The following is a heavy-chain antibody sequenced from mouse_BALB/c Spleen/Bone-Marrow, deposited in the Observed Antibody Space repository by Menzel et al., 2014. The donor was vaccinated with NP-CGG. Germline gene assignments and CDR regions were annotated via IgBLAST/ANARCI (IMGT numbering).Heavy chain of an antibody. CDR2: ISSGGSYT. D-gene: IGHD2-14*01. CDR3: ARAYRYDGGYYDSMDY. CDR1: GFTFSSYA. J-gene: IGHJ4*01. V-gene: IGHV5-9-4*01. Sequence: DVKLVESGGGSVKPGGSLKLSCAASGFTFSSYAMSWVRQSPEKRLEWVAEISSGGSYTYYPDTVTGRFTISRDNAKNTLYREMSSLRSEDTAMYYCARAYRYDGGYYDSMDYWGQGTSVTVSS.